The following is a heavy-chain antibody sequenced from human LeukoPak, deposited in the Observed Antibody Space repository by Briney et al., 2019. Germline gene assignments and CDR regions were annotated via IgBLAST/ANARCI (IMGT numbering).Heavy chain of an antibody. J-gene: IGHJ4*02. V-gene: IGHV4-61*02. D-gene: IGHD1-26*01. CDR1: GGSISSSSYY. Sequence: SETLSLTCTVSGGSISSSSYYWSWIRQPAGKGLEWIGRIYTSGSTNYNPSLKSRVTMSVDTSKNQFSLKLSSVTAADTAVYYCARSHQWELLWGFDYWGQGTLVTVSS. CDR2: IYTSGST. CDR3: ARSHQWELLWGFDY.